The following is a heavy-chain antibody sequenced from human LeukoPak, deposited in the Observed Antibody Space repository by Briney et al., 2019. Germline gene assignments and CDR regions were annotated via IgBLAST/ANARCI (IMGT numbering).Heavy chain of an antibody. J-gene: IGHJ3*02. CDR3: ARDRYYDSSGYYGQGDAFDI. CDR1: GYTFTSYG. V-gene: IGHV1-46*01. Sequence: ASVKVSCKASGYTFTSYGISWVRQAPGQGLEWMGIINPSGGSTSYAQKFQGRVTMTRDMSTSTVYMELSSLRSEDTAVYYCARDRYYDSSGYYGQGDAFDIWGQGTMVTVSS. CDR2: INPSGGST. D-gene: IGHD3-22*01.